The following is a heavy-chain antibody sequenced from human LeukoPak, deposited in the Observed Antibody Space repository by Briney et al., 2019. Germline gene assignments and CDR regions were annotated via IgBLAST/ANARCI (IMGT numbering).Heavy chain of an antibody. CDR2: INPSGGST. J-gene: IGHJ3*02. D-gene: IGHD3-22*01. V-gene: IGHV1-46*01. CDR1: GYTFTSYY. Sequence: GASVKVSCKASGYTFTSYYMRWVRQAPGRGLEWMGIINPSGGSTSYAQKFQGRVTMTRDTSTSTVYMELSSLRSEDTAVYYCARGYDSSGYYYRAPFDIWGQGTMVTVSS. CDR3: ARGYDSSGYYYRAPFDI.